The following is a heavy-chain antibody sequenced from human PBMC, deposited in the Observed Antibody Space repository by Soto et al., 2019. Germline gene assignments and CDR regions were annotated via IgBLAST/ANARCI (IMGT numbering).Heavy chain of an antibody. J-gene: IGHJ3*02. D-gene: IGHD3-3*01. CDR3: ARGGRSECKVALDI. Sequence: SEPLSLTCAVYAGSFSHYYWNWIRQSPGKGLEWIGKIKHSGSSNYNPSLRSRVSISVGMSKNQFSLRLTSVTAADTAVYYCARGGRSECKVALDIWGQGKIVTV. V-gene: IGHV4-34*01. CDR2: IKHSGSS. CDR1: AGSFSHYY.